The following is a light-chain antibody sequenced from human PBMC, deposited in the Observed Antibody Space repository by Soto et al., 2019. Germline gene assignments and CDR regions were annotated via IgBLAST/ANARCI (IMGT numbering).Light chain of an antibody. Sequence: QSVLTQPASVSGSPGQSITISCSGSISDVGSSGPVSWYQHHPGQVPKLIIYEGSRRPSGVSSRFSGSKTGNTASLTITGLQAEDGANYYCCSYVGARTYVFGTGTKVTV. CDR3: CSYVGARTYV. CDR2: EGS. V-gene: IGLV2-23*01. CDR1: ISDVGSSGP. J-gene: IGLJ1*01.